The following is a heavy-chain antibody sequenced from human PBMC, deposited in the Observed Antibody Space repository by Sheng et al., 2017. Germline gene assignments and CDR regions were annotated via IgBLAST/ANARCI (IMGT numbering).Heavy chain of an antibody. CDR1: GGSISSSNW. J-gene: IGHJ5*02. Sequence: QVQLQESGPGLVKPSGTLSLTCAVSGGSISSSNWWSWVRQPPGKGLEWIGEIYHSGSTNYNPSLKSRVTISVDKSKNQFSLKLSSVTAADTAVYYCARGHYYDSSGYSYWFDPWGQGTLVTVSS. CDR3: ARGHYYDSSGYSYWFDP. V-gene: IGHV4-4*02. CDR2: IYHSGST. D-gene: IGHD3-22*01.